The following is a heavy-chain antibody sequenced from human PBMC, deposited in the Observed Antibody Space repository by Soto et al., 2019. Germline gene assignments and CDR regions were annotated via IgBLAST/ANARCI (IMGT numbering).Heavy chain of an antibody. CDR1: GGSISSYY. J-gene: IGHJ4*02. CDR2: IYYSGST. Sequence: SETLSLTCTVSGGSISSYYWSWIRQPPGKGLEWIGYIYYSGSTNYNPSLKSRVTISVDTSNNQFSLKLSSVTAADTAVYYCLRGKDEDDSRVWHYWGQGIPVTVSS. D-gene: IGHD6-19*01. V-gene: IGHV4-59*01. CDR3: LRGKDEDDSRVWHY.